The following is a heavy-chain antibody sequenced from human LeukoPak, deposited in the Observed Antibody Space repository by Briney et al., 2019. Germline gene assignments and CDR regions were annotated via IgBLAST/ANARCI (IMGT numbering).Heavy chain of an antibody. CDR3: ARHRAMTFDY. V-gene: IGHV4-59*08. CDR1: GGSISSYY. D-gene: IGHD2-2*01. CDR2: IYYSGST. J-gene: IGHJ4*02. Sequence: SETLSLTCTVSGGSISSYYWSGIRQPPGKGLEWIGYIYYSGSTNYNPSLKSRVTISVDTSKNQFSLKLSSVTAADTAVYYCARHRAMTFDYWGQGTLVTVSS.